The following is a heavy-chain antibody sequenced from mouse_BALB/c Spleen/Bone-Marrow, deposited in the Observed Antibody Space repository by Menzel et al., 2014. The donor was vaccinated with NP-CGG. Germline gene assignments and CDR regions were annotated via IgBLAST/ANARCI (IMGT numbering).Heavy chain of an antibody. CDR1: GYSFTGYY. D-gene: IGHD2-4*01. V-gene: IGHV1-31*01. CDR3: ANYDGGFAY. CDR2: INPYNGAT. J-gene: IGHJ3*01. Sequence: EVKLMESGPELVKPGASVKISCKASGYSFTGYYMHWVKQSHVKSLEWIGRINPYNGATSYNQNFKDKASLTVDKSSSTAYMELHSLTSEDSAVYYCANYDGGFAYWGQGTRVTVSA.